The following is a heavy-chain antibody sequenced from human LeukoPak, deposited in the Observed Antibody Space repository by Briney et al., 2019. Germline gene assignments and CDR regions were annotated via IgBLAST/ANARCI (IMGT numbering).Heavy chain of an antibody. Sequence: SETLSLTCTVSGGSNSNYHRSWIRQPAGKGPEWIGQIHTSGSTNYNPPLKSRVTMSIDTTEDQVSLTIRSVTAADTAFYYCARRDISSGWSFDYWGQGTLVTVSS. D-gene: IGHD6-19*01. CDR2: IHTSGST. J-gene: IGHJ4*02. CDR1: GGSNSNYH. CDR3: ARRDISSGWSFDY. V-gene: IGHV4-4*07.